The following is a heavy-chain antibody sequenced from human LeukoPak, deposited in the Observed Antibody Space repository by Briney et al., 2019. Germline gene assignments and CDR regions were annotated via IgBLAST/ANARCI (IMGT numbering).Heavy chain of an antibody. CDR1: GFTLSNYA. V-gene: IGHV3-23*01. Sequence: PGGSLRLSCAPSGFTLSNYAVSWVRQAPGKGLEGVSSISCSGGTTYYADSVKGRFTISRDNSKNTLYLQMNSLRVEDTAVYYCAKVRLTSGYYFEYWGQGTLVTVSS. D-gene: IGHD6-19*01. J-gene: IGHJ4*02. CDR3: AKVRLTSGYYFEY. CDR2: ISCSGGTT.